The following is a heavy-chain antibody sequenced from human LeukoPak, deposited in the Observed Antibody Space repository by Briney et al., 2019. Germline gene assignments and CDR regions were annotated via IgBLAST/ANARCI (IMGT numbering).Heavy chain of an antibody. CDR2: TSSDGSHT. Sequence: PGGSLRLTRAASGFTLSSSYMYWYRQAPGKGPEWEADTSSDGSHTYNPDSVNGRFSISRDNSKQTLHLQMNSLRAEDTAVYYCAKRGDGGSYVDYWGQGTLVTVSS. V-gene: IGHV3-30*18. J-gene: IGHJ4*02. D-gene: IGHD2-15*01. CDR3: AKRGDGGSYVDY. CDR1: GFTLSSSY.